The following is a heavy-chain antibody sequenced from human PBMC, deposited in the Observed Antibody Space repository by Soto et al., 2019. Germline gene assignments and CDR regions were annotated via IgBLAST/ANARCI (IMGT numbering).Heavy chain of an antibody. CDR1: GFTFSSYS. V-gene: IGHV3-21*01. D-gene: IGHD6-19*01. Sequence: EVQLVESGGGLVKPGGSLRLSCAASGFTFSSYSMNWVRQAPGKGLEWVSSISSSSSYIYYADSVKGRFTISRDNAKNSLYLKMNSLRAEDTAVYYCARAHSSGWVNWCDPWGQGTLVTVSS. CDR2: ISSSSSYI. CDR3: ARAHSSGWVNWCDP. J-gene: IGHJ5*02.